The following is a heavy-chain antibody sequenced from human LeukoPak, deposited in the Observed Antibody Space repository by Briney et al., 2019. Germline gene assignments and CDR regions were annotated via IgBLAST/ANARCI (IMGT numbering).Heavy chain of an antibody. CDR2: IKADGSGT. CDR1: GFTIGPYA. D-gene: IGHD2/OR15-2a*01. V-gene: IGHV3-43*02. J-gene: IGHJ6*02. CDR3: ATWAFYHNLDV. Sequence: GGFLRLSCAASGFTIGPYAMYWVRQGPGRGLEWVSVIKADGSGTFYADSVRGRFTTSRDNSKNYLYLQMDSLTSEDTALYYCATWAFYHNLDVWGQGTTVIVSS.